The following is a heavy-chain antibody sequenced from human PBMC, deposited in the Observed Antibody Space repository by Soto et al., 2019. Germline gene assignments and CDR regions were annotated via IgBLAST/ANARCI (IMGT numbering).Heavy chain of an antibody. CDR1: GFTCGGYG. V-gene: IGHV3-30*18. Sequence: FLRLSFAASGFTCGGYGVHWVRQATGKGLEWVAVISYDGSNKYYADSVKGRFTISRDNSKNTLYLQMNSLRAEDTAVYYCAKDRGYGYYYGMDVWGQGTTVTVSS. CDR3: AKDRGYGYYYGMDV. D-gene: IGHD5-18*01. J-gene: IGHJ6*02. CDR2: ISYDGSNK.